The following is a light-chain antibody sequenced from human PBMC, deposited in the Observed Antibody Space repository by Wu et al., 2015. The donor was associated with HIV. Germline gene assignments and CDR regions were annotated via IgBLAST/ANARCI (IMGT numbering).Light chain of an antibody. Sequence: EIVMTQSPATLSVSPGERATLSCRASQSVNSNLAWYQQKPGQAPRLLIYGASTRATDIPARFSGSGSGTEFTLTISSMQSEDFAVYYCQQYNNWPPYTFGQGTKLE. J-gene: IGKJ2*01. CDR1: QSVNSN. CDR3: QQYNNWPPYT. V-gene: IGKV3-15*01. CDR2: GAS.